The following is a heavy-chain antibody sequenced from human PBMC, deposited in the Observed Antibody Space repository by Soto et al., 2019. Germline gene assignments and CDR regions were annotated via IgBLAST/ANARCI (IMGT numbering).Heavy chain of an antibody. CDR1: GVTFSSYS. V-gene: IGHV3-21*01. CDR2: ISSRSSYI. Sequence: EVQLVESGGGLVKPGGGLRLSDAASGVTFSSYSMNWVRQAPWNGLEWVSSISSRSSYIYYADSMKGRFTISRDNAKNSLYLQMNSLRAEDTAVYYCARVRNVYYYYYYMDVWGKGTTVTVSS. CDR3: ARVRNVYYYYYYMDV. J-gene: IGHJ6*03.